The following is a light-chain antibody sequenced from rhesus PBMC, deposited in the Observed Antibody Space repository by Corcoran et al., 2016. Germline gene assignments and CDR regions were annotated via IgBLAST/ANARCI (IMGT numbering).Light chain of an antibody. J-gene: IGKJ4*01. CDR3: QQYNKGST. V-gene: IGKV3-42*02. CDR1: QSVGSN. CDR2: DAS. Sequence: ETVVTQSPATLSLSPGERATLSCRASQSVGSNLAWYQQRPGQAPKLLIYDASSRATGIPDRFSGSGLGTEFTLTISSLEPEDVGVYYCQQYNKGSTFGGGTKVESK.